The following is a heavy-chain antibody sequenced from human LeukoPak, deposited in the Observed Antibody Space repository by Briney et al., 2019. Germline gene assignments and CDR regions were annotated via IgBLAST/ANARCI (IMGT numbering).Heavy chain of an antibody. V-gene: IGHV3-74*01. J-gene: IGHJ4*02. CDR2: INSDGSST. CDR1: GFTFSSYW. D-gene: IGHD3-9*01. Sequence: GGSLRLSCAASGFTFSSYWMHWVRQAPGKGLVWVSRINSDGSSTSYADSVKGRFTISRDNAKNSLYLQMNSLRAEDTAVYYCARSRRLRYFEAIDYWGQGTLVTVSS. CDR3: ARSRRLRYFEAIDY.